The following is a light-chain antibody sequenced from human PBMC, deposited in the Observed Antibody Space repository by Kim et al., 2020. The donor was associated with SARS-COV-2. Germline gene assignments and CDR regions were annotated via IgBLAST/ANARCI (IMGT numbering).Light chain of an antibody. CDR2: NDN. Sequence: GQRFIISCSRSGSSIGSGPVNWYQQFPGTSPQLLTYNDNMRPSGVPDRFSGSNFGTSASLASSGLQSGDEADYYCAAWDDRLNGPVFGGGTQLTVL. V-gene: IGLV1-44*01. J-gene: IGLJ7*01. CDR3: AAWDDRLNGPV. CDR1: GSSIGSGP.